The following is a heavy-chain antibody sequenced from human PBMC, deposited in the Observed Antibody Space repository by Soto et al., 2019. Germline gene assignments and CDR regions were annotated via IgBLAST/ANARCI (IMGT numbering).Heavy chain of an antibody. D-gene: IGHD2-2*01. CDR3: AREGHQGQLHYY. Sequence: SQTLSLTCALSRGSVSTNRTAWNWIRQSPTRGLEWLGRTYYRSKWYNDYAVSVKSRITINPDTSKNQFSLQLNSVTPEDTAVYFFAREGHQGQLHYYSSQGT. CDR2: TYYRSKWYN. V-gene: IGHV6-1*01. J-gene: IGHJ4*02. CDR1: RGSVSTNRTA.